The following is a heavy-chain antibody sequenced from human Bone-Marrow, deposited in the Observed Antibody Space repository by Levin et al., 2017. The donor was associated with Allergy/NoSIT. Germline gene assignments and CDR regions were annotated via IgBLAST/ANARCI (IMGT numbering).Heavy chain of an antibody. J-gene: IGHJ6*03. CDR2: INPNSGGT. D-gene: IGHD3-16*01. Sequence: PGESLKISCKASGYTFTGYYMHWVRQAPGQGLEWMGWINPNSGGTNYAQKFQGRVTMTRDTSISTAYMELSRLRSDDTAVYYCAKGDHYYYYYMDVWGKGTTVTVSS. CDR3: AKGDHYYYYYMDV. V-gene: IGHV1-2*02. CDR1: GYTFTGYY.